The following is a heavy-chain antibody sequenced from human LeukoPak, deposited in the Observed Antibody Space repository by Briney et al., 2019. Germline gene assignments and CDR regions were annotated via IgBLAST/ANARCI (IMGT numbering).Heavy chain of an antibody. J-gene: IGHJ6*02. D-gene: IGHD1-26*01. CDR1: GYIFTGYY. V-gene: IGHV1-69*13. CDR2: IIPIFGTA. CDR3: ARATRLVGATLDYYYYGMDV. Sequence: SVKVSCKASGYIFTGYYMHWVRQAPGQGLEWMGGIIPIFGTANYAQKFQGRVTITADESTSTAYMELSSLRSEDTAVYYCARATRLVGATLDYYYYGMDVWGQGTTVTVSS.